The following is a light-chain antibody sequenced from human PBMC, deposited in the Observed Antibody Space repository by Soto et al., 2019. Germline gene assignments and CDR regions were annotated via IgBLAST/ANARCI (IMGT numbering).Light chain of an antibody. V-gene: IGLV3-1*01. CDR3: QAWDSSTVV. CDR1: KLGDKY. Sequence: SYELTQAPSVSVSPGQTASLTCFGDKLGDKYVWWYQQRPGQSPVLVIYQDTKRPSGIPERFSGSNSGNTATLTISGTQAMDEADYYCQAWDSSTVVFGGGTKVTVL. J-gene: IGLJ2*01. CDR2: QDT.